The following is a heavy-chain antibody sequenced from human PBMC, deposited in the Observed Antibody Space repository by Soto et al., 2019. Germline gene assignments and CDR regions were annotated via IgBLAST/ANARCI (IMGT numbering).Heavy chain of an antibody. D-gene: IGHD3-10*01. CDR3: ARAITMVRGVPSWFDP. CDR2: IYYSGST. CDR1: GGSVSSGSYY. V-gene: IGHV4-61*01. Sequence: SETLSLTCTVSGGSVSSGSYYWSWIRQPPGKGLEWIGYIYYSGSTNYDPSLKSRVTISVDTSKNQFSLKLSSVTAADTAVYYCARAITMVRGVPSWFDPWGQGTLVTVSS. J-gene: IGHJ5*02.